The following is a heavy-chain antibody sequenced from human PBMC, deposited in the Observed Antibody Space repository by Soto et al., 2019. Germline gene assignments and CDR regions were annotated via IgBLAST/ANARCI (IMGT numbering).Heavy chain of an antibody. CDR2: IKQDGTEK. V-gene: IGHV3-7*01. D-gene: IGHD1-26*01. CDR3: TTSPHRDSERVFV. J-gene: IGHJ6*02. Sequence: GGSLRLSCAASGFTFSTYWMSWVRRTPGKGLEWVANIKQDGTEKYYVDSVRGRLTVSRDDAKRSLYLQMNSLRVEDTAVYYCTTSPHRDSERVFVWGQGTTVTVS. CDR1: GFTFSTYW.